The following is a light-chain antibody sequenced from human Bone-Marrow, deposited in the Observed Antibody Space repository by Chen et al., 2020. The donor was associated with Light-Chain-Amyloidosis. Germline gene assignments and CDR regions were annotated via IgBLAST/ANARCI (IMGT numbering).Light chain of an antibody. CDR3: QSADSSGTYDVI. V-gene: IGLV3-25*03. Sequence: SYELTQPPSVSVSPGETARITCSGDDLPTKYAYWYQQKPGQAPVLVIHRDTERPSGISERFSGSSSGTTATLTISGVQAEDEADYHCQSADSSGTYDVIFGGWTKLTVL. CDR2: RDT. J-gene: IGLJ2*01. CDR1: DLPTKY.